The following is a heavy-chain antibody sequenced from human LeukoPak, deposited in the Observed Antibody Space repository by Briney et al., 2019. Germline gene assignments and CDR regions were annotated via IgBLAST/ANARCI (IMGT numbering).Heavy chain of an antibody. Sequence: GASVKVSCKASGYTFTSYDINWVRQATGQGLEWMGWMNPNSGNTGYAQKFQGRVTITRNTSISTAYMELSSLRSEDTAVYYYARGNKEQWLVEYWFDPWGQGTLVTVSS. CDR2: MNPNSGNT. J-gene: IGHJ5*02. V-gene: IGHV1-8*03. D-gene: IGHD6-19*01. CDR3: ARGNKEQWLVEYWFDP. CDR1: GYTFTSYD.